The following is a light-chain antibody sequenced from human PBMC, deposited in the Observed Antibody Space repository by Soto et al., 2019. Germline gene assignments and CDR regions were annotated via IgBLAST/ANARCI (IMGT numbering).Light chain of an antibody. CDR3: QQHSHWPPWT. J-gene: IGKJ1*01. V-gene: IGKV3-11*01. CDR2: GAS. Sequence: EVVLTQSPATLSLSPGERATLSCRASQNVRTFLDWYQQKPGQAPRLLIYGASNRATGIPARFSGSGSGTDFTLTMSSLEPEDFAVYYCQQHSHWPPWTCGQGTRVDIQ. CDR1: QNVRTF.